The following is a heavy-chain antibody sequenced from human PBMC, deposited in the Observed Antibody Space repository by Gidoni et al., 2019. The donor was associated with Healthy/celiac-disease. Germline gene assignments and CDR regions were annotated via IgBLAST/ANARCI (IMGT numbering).Heavy chain of an antibody. CDR1: GFTFRGGA. CDR3: AIAPLWFGDYIFDY. J-gene: IGHJ4*02. CDR2: ISGSGGST. D-gene: IGHD3-10*01. V-gene: IGHV3-23*01. Sequence: EVQLLESGGGLVHPGGSLRLSCAASGFTFRGGAMNWVRQTPGKGLGWVSAISGSGGSTYYADSVKGRFTSSRDNSKNTLYLEMNSLRAEDTAVYYCAIAPLWFGDYIFDYWGQGTLVTVSS.